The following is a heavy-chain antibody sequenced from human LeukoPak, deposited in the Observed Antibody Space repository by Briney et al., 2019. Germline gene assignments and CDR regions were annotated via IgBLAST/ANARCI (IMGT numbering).Heavy chain of an antibody. J-gene: IGHJ4*02. CDR3: AIHKLFDTIGFYYDFDQ. V-gene: IGHV4-38-2*01. CDR2: LYYSGSA. CDR1: GYSISGGYH. D-gene: IGHD3-22*01. Sequence: PSETLSLTCAVAGYSISGGYHWGWIRQPPGKGREWIGSLYYSGSAYHNPSLKSRVTMSLDTSKNQFSLRLSSVTAADTAVYYCAIHKLFDTIGFYYDFDQWGQGTLVTVSS.